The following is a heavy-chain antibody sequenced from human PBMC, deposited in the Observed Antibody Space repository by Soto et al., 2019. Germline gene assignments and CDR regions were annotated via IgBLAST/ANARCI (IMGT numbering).Heavy chain of an antibody. Sequence: QVQLQESGPGLVKPSETLSLTCTVSGGSISSYYWSWIRQPPGKGLEWIGYIYYSGSTNYNPSLKSRVTISVDTSKNQFSLKLSSVTAADTAVYYCASLYGDYSPYFDYWGQGALVTVSS. CDR1: GGSISSYY. CDR2: IYYSGST. D-gene: IGHD4-17*01. CDR3: ASLYGDYSPYFDY. V-gene: IGHV4-59*01. J-gene: IGHJ4*02.